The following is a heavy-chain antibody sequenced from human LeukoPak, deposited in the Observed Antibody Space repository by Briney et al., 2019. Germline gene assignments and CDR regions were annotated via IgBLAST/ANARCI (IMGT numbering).Heavy chain of an antibody. CDR1: GFSLTTSGVG. D-gene: IGHD2-2*01. V-gene: IGHV2-5*02. CDR3: AHFGFKGYCSSTSCYAANAFDI. CDR2: IYWDDDK. Sequence: SGPTLVKPTQTLTLTCTFSGFSLTTSGVGVGWIRQPPGKALKGLALIYWDDDKRYSPSLKSRLTITKDTSKNQMVLTMTNMDPVDTATYYCAHFGFKGYCSSTSCYAANAFDIWGQGTLVTVSS. J-gene: IGHJ3*02.